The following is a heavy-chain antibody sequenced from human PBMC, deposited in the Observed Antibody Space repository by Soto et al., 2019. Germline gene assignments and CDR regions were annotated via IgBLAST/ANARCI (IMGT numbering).Heavy chain of an antibody. Sequence: PGGALRVSCAASGFTFNNFSICWVRQAPGRGLEWVSAISDSGDYTYYADSVKGRFTISRDNSRNALYMQMNSLRVEDTAVYYCARKHDYSSGHDLAHWGQGILVTVSS. D-gene: IGHD6-19*01. V-gene: IGHV3-23*01. J-gene: IGHJ4*02. CDR2: ISDSGDYT. CDR1: GFTFNNFS. CDR3: ARKHDYSSGHDLAH.